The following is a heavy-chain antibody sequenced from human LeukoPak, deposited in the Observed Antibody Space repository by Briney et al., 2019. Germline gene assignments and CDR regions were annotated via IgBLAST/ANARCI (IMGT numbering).Heavy chain of an antibody. D-gene: IGHD3-3*01. Sequence: SSETLSLTCTVSGGSISSYYWSWIRQPPGKGLEWIGYIYYSGSTNYNPSLKSRVTISVDTSKNQFSLKLSSVTAADTAVYYCARTIRHGMDVWGQGTTVTVSS. CDR3: ARTIRHGMDV. J-gene: IGHJ6*02. CDR1: GGSISSYY. V-gene: IGHV4-59*08. CDR2: IYYSGST.